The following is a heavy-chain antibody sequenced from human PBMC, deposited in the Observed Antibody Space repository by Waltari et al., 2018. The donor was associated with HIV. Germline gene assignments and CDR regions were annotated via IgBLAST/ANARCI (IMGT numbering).Heavy chain of an antibody. CDR3: ARETSGPTWRLFDS. J-gene: IGHJ4*02. CDR1: GGSINNYY. D-gene: IGHD1-26*01. Sequence: QVQLQESGPGLVKPSETLSLTCIVSGGSINNYYWNWIRQPAGKGLEWLGRINASGGTNYNPSLKSRGTMSVDTSKNQFSLKLTSVTAADTAVYFCARETSGPTWRLFDSWGQGTLVTVSS. CDR2: INASGGT. V-gene: IGHV4-4*07.